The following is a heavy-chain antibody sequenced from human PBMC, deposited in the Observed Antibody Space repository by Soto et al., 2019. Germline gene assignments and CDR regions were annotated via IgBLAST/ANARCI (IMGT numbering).Heavy chain of an antibody. CDR2: ISAHNGNT. CDR1: GYAFTTYG. V-gene: IGHV1-18*01. CDR3: ARGRYGDY. J-gene: IGHJ4*02. Sequence: QVHLVQSGAEVKKPGASVKVSCKSSGYAFTTYGITWVRQAPGQGLEWMGWISAHNGNTNYAQKLQGRVTVTRDTSTSTAYMELRSLRSDDTAVYYCARGRYGDYWGQGALVTVSS. D-gene: IGHD1-1*01.